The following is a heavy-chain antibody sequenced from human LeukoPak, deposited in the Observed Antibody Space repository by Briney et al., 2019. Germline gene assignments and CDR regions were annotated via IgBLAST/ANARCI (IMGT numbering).Heavy chain of an antibody. CDR2: INQDGSEK. D-gene: IGHD5/OR15-5a*01. Sequence: GGSLRLSCAASGFTFSSFVLNWVRQAPGKGLEWVASINQDGSEKYYVDSVKGRFTISRDNTKNSLYLQMNSLRAEDTAVYYCASSSTGFFDYWGQGTLVIVSS. J-gene: IGHJ4*02. CDR3: ASSSTGFFDY. CDR1: GFTFSSFV. V-gene: IGHV3-7*05.